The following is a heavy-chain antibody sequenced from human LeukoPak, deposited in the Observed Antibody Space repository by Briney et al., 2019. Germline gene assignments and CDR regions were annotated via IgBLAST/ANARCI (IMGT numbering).Heavy chain of an antibody. CDR2: ISSSSTYI. CDR3: ARGAIAVARGYPSDY. CDR1: GFTFSSYS. V-gene: IGHV3-21*01. D-gene: IGHD6-19*01. J-gene: IGHJ4*02. Sequence: GGSLRLSCAASGFTFSSYSMNWVRQTPGKGLEWVSSISSSSTYIYYADSVKGRFTISRDNAKNSLYLQMNSLRAEDTAVYYCARGAIAVARGYPSDYWGQGTLVTVSS.